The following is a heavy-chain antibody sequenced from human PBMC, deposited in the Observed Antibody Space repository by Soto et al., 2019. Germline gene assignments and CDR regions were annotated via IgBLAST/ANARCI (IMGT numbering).Heavy chain of an antibody. D-gene: IGHD6-19*01. Sequence: SVKVSCKASGGTFSSYAISWVRQAPGQGLEWTGGIIPIFGTANYAQKFQGRVTITADKSTSTAYMELSSLRSEDTAVYYCARGHSSGWYDGYYFDYWGQGTLVTVSS. CDR2: IIPIFGTA. V-gene: IGHV1-69*06. CDR1: GGTFSSYA. CDR3: ARGHSSGWYDGYYFDY. J-gene: IGHJ4*02.